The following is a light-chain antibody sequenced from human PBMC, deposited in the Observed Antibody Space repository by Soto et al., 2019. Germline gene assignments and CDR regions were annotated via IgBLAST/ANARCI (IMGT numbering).Light chain of an antibody. J-gene: IGKJ1*01. CDR2: RAS. Sequence: DIQMTQSPSTLSASVGDRVTITCRASQSISSWLAWYQQKPGRAPKLLIQRASSLESGVPSRFSGSESGTKFTLTISSLQPDDSASYYCQQYSSYSNTFGQGTKV. CDR3: QQYSSYSNT. CDR1: QSISSW. V-gene: IGKV1-5*03.